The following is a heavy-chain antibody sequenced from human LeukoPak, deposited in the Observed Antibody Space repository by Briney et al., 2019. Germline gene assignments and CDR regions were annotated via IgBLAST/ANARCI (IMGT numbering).Heavy chain of an antibody. J-gene: IGHJ4*02. V-gene: IGHV4-39*01. D-gene: IGHD1-26*01. CDR3: ARQVGATVYFDC. CDR2: IYYSGST. CDR1: GGSISSSSYY. Sequence: SETLSLTCTVSGGSISSSSYYWGWIRQPPGKGLEWIGSIYYSGSTYYNPSLKSRVTISVDTSKNQFSLKLSSVTAADTAVYYCARQVGATVYFDCWGQGTLVTVSS.